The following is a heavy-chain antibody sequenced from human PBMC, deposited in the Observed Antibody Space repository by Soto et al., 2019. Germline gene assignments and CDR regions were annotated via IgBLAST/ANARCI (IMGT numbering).Heavy chain of an antibody. CDR3: AKDRRDGYKNNWFDP. Sequence: GGSLRLSCAASGFTFSSYAMSWVRQAPGKGLEWVSAISGSGGSTYYADSVKGRFTISRDNSKNTLYLQMNSLRAEDTAVYYCAKDRRDGYKNNWFDPWGQGTLVTVSS. CDR1: GFTFSSYA. V-gene: IGHV3-23*01. D-gene: IGHD5-12*01. CDR2: ISGSGGST. J-gene: IGHJ5*02.